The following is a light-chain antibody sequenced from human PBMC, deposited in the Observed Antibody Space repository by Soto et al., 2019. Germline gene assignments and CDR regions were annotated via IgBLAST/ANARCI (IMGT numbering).Light chain of an antibody. CDR3: SSYTSSSTV. Sequence: QSVLTQPASVSGSPGQSITISCTGTSSDVGGYNYVSWYQQHPGKAPKLMIYDVSNRPSGVSNRISGSKSGNTASLTISGLQAEDEADYYCSSYTSSSTVFGGGTKVTVL. V-gene: IGLV2-14*01. J-gene: IGLJ2*01. CDR1: SSDVGGYNY. CDR2: DVS.